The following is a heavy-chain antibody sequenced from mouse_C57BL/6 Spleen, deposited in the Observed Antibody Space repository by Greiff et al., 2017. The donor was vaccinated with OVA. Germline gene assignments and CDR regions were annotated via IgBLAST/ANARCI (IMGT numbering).Heavy chain of an antibody. CDR1: GYTFTSYG. CDR3: ALLLHDY. J-gene: IGHJ2*01. Sequence: VQLQQSGAELARPGASVKLSCKASGYTFTSYGISWVKQRTGQGLEWIGEIYPRSGNTYYNEKFKGKATLTADKSSSTAYMELRSLTSEDSAVYFCALLLHDYWGQGTTLTVSS. D-gene: IGHD2-1*01. V-gene: IGHV1-81*01. CDR2: IYPRSGNT.